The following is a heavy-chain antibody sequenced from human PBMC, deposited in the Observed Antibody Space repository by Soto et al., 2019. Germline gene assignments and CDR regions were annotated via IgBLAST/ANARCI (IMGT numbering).Heavy chain of an antibody. CDR2: TYYRSKWYN. Sequence: SQTLSLTCAISGDSVPSNSAAWNWLRQSPSRVLEWLGRTYYRSKWYNDYAVSVKSRITINPDTSKNQFSLQLNSVTPEDTAVYYCARAGDLVFFDYWGQGTLVTVSS. CDR1: GDSVPSNSAA. J-gene: IGHJ4*02. D-gene: IGHD7-27*01. V-gene: IGHV6-1*01. CDR3: ARAGDLVFFDY.